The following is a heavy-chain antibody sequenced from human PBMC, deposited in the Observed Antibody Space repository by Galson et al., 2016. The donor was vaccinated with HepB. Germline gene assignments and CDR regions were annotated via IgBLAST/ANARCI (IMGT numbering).Heavy chain of an antibody. J-gene: IGHJ4*02. V-gene: IGHV3-7*03. CDR1: GFTFSSYF. CDR2: IXKDGSEK. CDR3: XAGAGWVEDY. D-gene: IGHD5-24*01. Sequence: SLRLSCAASGFTFSSYFMTWVRQAPGXGLQWVANIXKDGSEKNYVDSVKXRFTISRDNAKNSLYLXXXTXRAEDTAVYYWXAGAGWVEDYWGQGTLVIAXS.